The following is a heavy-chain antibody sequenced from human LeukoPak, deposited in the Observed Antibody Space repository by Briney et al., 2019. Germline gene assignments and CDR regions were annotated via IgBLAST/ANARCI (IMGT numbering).Heavy chain of an antibody. D-gene: IGHD1-14*01. V-gene: IGHV4-31*03. CDR2: IYYSGST. Sequence: SETLSLTCTVSGGSISSGGYYWSWIRQHPGKGLEWIGYIYYSGSTYYNPSLKSRVTISVDTSKNQFSLKLSSVTAADTAVYHCAGMRITTPTVRTLDYWGQGTLVTVSS. J-gene: IGHJ4*02. CDR3: AGMRITTPTVRTLDY. CDR1: GGSISSGGYY.